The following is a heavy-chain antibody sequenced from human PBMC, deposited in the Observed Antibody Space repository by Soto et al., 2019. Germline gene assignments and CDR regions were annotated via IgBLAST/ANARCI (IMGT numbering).Heavy chain of an antibody. CDR1: GFTFSAYS. D-gene: IGHD3-22*01. Sequence: PGGFLRLSCAASGFTFSAYSMNWVRQAPGKGLEWVSSISSSSSYLYYADSVKGRFTISRDNAKNSLYLQMNSLRAEDTAVYYCARDRSISSAEGIWGQGTMVTVSS. J-gene: IGHJ3*02. CDR2: ISSSSSYL. V-gene: IGHV3-21*01. CDR3: ARDRSISSAEGI.